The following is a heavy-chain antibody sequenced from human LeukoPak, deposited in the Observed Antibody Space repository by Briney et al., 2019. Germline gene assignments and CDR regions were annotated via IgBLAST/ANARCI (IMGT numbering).Heavy chain of an antibody. CDR2: ITPIFGTA. D-gene: IGHD6-19*01. J-gene: IGHJ4*02. Sequence: SAKVSCKASGGTFSSYAISWVRQAPGQGLEWMGGITPIFGTANYAQKFQGRVTITADKSTSTAYMELSSLRSEDTAVYYCARHLSSGWLFDYWGQGTLVTVSS. CDR3: ARHLSSGWLFDY. V-gene: IGHV1-69*06. CDR1: GGTFSSYA.